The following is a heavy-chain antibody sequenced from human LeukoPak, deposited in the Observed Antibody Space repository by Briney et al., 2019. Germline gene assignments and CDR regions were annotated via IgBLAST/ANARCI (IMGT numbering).Heavy chain of an antibody. Sequence: GGSLRLSCAASGFTFSSYGMHWVRQAPGKGLEWVAFIRYGGSNKYYADSVKGRFTISRDNAKNSLYLQMNSLRVEDTAVYYCARDGTPNYGSGWVYMDVWGEGTTVTISS. D-gene: IGHD6-19*01. CDR2: IRYGGSNK. V-gene: IGHV3-30*02. CDR1: GFTFSSYG. CDR3: ARDGTPNYGSGWVYMDV. J-gene: IGHJ6*03.